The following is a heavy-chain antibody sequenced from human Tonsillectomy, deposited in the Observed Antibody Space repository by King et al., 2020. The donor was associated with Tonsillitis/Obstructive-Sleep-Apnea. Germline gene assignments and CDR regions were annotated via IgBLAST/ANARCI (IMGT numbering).Heavy chain of an antibody. CDR1: GFTFSNAW. D-gene: IGHD2-21*01. CDR3: TTEQTSCGGDCYGGLYY. V-gene: IGHV3-15*01. CDR2: IKSKTDGGTT. J-gene: IGHJ4*02. Sequence: VQLVESGGGLVKPGGSLRLSCAASGFTFSNAWMSWVRQAPGKGLEWVGRIKSKTDGGTTDYAAPVKGRFTISRDDSKNTLYLQMNSLKTEDTAVYYCTTEQTSCGGDCYGGLYYWGQGTLVTVSS.